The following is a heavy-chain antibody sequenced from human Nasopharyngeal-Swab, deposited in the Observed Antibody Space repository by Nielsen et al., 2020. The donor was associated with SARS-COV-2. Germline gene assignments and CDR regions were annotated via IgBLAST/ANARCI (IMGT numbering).Heavy chain of an antibody. Sequence: GESLKISCAASGFTFSDYYMSWIRQAPGKGLEWVSYISSSSSYTNYADSVKGRFTISRDNAKNSLYLQMNSLGAEDTAVYYCAREGHIVVPKAFDYWGQGTLVTVSS. V-gene: IGHV3-11*05. CDR2: ISSSSSYT. CDR3: AREGHIVVPKAFDY. CDR1: GFTFSDYY. D-gene: IGHD2-21*01. J-gene: IGHJ4*02.